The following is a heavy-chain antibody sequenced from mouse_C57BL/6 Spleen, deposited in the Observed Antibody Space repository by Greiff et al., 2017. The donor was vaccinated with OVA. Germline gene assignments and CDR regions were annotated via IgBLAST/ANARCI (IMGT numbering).Heavy chain of an antibody. CDR1: GYTFTSYW. CDR3: ARSEYSNCVEGALDY. CDR2: IYPGSGST. Sequence: VQLQQPGAELVKPGASVKMSCKASGYTFTSYWITWVKQRPGQGLEWIGDIYPGSGSTNYNEKFKSKATLTVDTSSSTAYRQLSSLTSEYSAVYYCARSEYSNCVEGALDYWGQGTSVTVSS. V-gene: IGHV1-55*01. D-gene: IGHD2-5*01. J-gene: IGHJ4*01.